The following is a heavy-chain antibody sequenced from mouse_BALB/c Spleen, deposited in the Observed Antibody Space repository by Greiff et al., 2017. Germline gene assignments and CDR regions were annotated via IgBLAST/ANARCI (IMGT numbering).Heavy chain of an antibody. CDR1: GYSITSGYY. CDR2: ISYDGSN. V-gene: IGHV3-6*02. Sequence: DVKLVESGPGLVKPSQSLSLTCSVTGYSITSGYYWNWIRQFPGNKLEWMGYISYDGSNNYNPSLKNRISITRDTSKNQFFLKLNSVTTEDTATYYCARGKRYRAMDYWGQGTSVTVSS. CDR3: ARGKRYRAMDY. J-gene: IGHJ4*01. D-gene: IGHD1-1*01.